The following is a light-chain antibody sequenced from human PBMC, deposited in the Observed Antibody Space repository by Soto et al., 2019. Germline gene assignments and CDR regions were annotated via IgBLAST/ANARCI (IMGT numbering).Light chain of an antibody. Sequence: DIPMSQSPSTLSPSVGDRVTISCRASQSISNWLAWYQQKPGEAPKLLIYRASNLQSGVPSRFSGSGSGTEFTLTISSLQTDDFATYYCQQYHRYPYSFGPGTKLEI. CDR2: RAS. V-gene: IGKV1-5*03. CDR3: QQYHRYPYS. J-gene: IGKJ2*01. CDR1: QSISNW.